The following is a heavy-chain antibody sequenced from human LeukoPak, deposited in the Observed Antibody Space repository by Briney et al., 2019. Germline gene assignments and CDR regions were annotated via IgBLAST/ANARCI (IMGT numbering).Heavy chain of an antibody. V-gene: IGHV3-15*01. CDR3: TTETPVAKSQLLRRYYYMDV. Sequence: PGGSLRLSCAASGFIFSNAWISWVRQAPGKGLEWVGRVKSKTDGGTTDYAASVKGRFSISRDDSKNTLCLQMSGLKTEDTAVYYCTTETPVAKSQLLRRYYYMDVWGKGTTVTVSS. CDR2: VKSKTDGGTT. J-gene: IGHJ6*03. CDR1: GFIFSNAW. D-gene: IGHD2-2*01.